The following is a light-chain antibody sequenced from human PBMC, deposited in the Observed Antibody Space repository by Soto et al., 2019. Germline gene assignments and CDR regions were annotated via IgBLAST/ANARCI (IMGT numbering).Light chain of an antibody. J-gene: IGKJ4*01. CDR2: GAS. V-gene: IGKV3D-15*01. CDR1: QSVTSSY. CDR3: QQYNNWPPLT. Sequence: IVLTQSPGTLSLSPGERATLSCRAGQSVTSSYLTWYQQKPGQAPRLLIYGASTRAAGVPDRFSGSGSGTEFTLTISSLQSEDFAVYYCQQYNNWPPLTFGGGTKVDIK.